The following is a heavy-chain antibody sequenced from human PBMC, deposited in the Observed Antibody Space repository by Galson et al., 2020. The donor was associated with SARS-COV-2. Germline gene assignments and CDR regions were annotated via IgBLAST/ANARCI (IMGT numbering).Heavy chain of an antibody. CDR1: GYSVTNFG. CDR2: INAYNANT. V-gene: IGHV1-18*01. D-gene: IGHD3-10*01. Sequence: SVNVPCKASGYSVTNFGIIWVRQAPGQGLEWMAWINAYNANTNYAQKVRGRVTLTTDTSTSTAYMELRSLRSDDTAFYYCAREVDRVFDYWGQGTLVTVSS. CDR3: AREVDRVFDY. J-gene: IGHJ4*02.